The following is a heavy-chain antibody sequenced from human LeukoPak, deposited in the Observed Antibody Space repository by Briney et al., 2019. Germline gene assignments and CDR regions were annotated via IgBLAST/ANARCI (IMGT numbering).Heavy chain of an antibody. D-gene: IGHD5/OR15-5a*01. J-gene: IGHJ6*03. V-gene: IGHV4-34*01. CDR3: ARGLTVYGRQAGLYYYYMDV. Sequence: PSETLSLTCAVYGGSFSGCYWSWIRQPPGKGLEWIGEINHSGSTNYNPSLKSRVTISVDTSKNQFSLKLSSVTAADTAVYYCARGLTVYGRQAGLYYYYMDVWGKGTTVTVSS. CDR2: INHSGST. CDR1: GGSFSGCY.